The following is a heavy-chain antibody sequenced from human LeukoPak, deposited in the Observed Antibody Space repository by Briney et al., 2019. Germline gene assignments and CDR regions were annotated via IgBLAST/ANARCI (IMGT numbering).Heavy chain of an antibody. CDR1: GYTFTSYD. CDR3: ARVTSGWHGGNWFDP. D-gene: IGHD6-19*01. J-gene: IGHJ5*02. V-gene: IGHV1-8*01. Sequence: ASVKVSCKASGYTFTSYDINWVRQATGQGLGWMGWMNPNSGNTGYAQKFQGRVTMTRNTSISTAYMELSSLRSEDTAVYYCARVTSGWHGGNWFDPWGQGTLVTVSS. CDR2: MNPNSGNT.